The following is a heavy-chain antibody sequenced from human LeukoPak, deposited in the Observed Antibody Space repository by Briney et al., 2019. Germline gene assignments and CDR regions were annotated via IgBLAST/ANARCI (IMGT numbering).Heavy chain of an antibody. CDR2: ISWNSGSI. V-gene: IGHV3-9*01. J-gene: IGHJ4*02. CDR1: GFTFHDYA. D-gene: IGHD6-19*01. Sequence: GGSLRLSCAASGFTFHDYAMHWVRQAPGKGLEWVSGISWNSGSIGYADSVKGRFTISRDNAKNSLYLQMNSLRAEDTALYYCAKDSTPVAGTPTIFDYWGQGTLVTVSS. CDR3: AKDSTPVAGTPTIFDY.